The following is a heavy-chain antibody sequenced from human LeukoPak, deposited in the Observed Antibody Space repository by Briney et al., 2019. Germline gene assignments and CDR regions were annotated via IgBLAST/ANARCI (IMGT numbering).Heavy chain of an antibody. CDR2: INPNSGGT. J-gene: IGHJ4*02. Sequence: ASVKVSCKASGYTFTGYYMHWVRQAPGQGLEWMGWINPNSGGTNDAQKFQGSVTMTRDTSISTAYMELSRLRSDHTAVYYCASLTDWGQGTLVTVSS. CDR1: GYTFTGYY. CDR3: ASLTD. V-gene: IGHV1-2*02.